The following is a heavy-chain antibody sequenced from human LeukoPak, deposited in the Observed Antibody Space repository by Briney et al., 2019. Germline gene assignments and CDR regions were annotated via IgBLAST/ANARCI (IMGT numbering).Heavy chain of an antibody. D-gene: IGHD1-14*01. CDR3: ARDLSGISSATDAFDM. CDR2: INPNSGGT. CDR1: GYTFTAYY. J-gene: IGHJ3*02. V-gene: IGHV1-2*06. Sequence: GASLKVSCRASGYTFTAYYIHWVRQAPGQGLEWMGRINPNSGGTDSAQRFQGRVTMTRDTSMNTAYMELSRLRSDDTAVYYCARDLSGISSATDAFDMWGQGTMVTVS.